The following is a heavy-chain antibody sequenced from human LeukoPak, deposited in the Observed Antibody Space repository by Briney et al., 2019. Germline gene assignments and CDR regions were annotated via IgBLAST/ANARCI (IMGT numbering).Heavy chain of an antibody. J-gene: IGHJ4*02. CDR3: ARVGKSDYYYSSGYDFFDF. V-gene: IGHV3-30*04. CDR2: ISYDGRNK. Sequence: GGSLRLSCAASGFTFSSFSMHWVRQAPGKGLEWVSAISYDGRNKYYADSVQGRFTFSRDNSKNMLYLQMNSLRAEDTAVYYCARVGKSDYYYSSGYDFFDFGRQSPLVSVSS. D-gene: IGHD3-22*01. CDR1: GFTFSSFS.